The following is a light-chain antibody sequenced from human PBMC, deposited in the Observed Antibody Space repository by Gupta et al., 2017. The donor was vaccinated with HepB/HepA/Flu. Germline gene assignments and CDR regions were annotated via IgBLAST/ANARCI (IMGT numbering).Light chain of an antibody. J-gene: IGKJ4*01. V-gene: IGKV2-30*01. Sequence: DVVMTQSQLSLPVTLGQPASISCRSSQGLVYSDGNTYLSWFQQRPGQSPRRLIYKVSDRDSGVPDRFSGSGSGNGYTLRISRVEADDVGIYYCMQASHWPLTFGGGTKVEIK. CDR2: KVS. CDR1: QGLVYSDGNTY. CDR3: MQASHWPLT.